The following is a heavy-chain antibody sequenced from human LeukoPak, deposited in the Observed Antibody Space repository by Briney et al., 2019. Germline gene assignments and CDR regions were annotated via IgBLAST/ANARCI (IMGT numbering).Heavy chain of an antibody. V-gene: IGHV3-23*01. J-gene: IGHJ4*02. D-gene: IGHD6-6*01. CDR2: ISGSGGST. CDR3: AKAYCSSSGGLDDY. CDR1: GFTFSSYA. Sequence: GGSLRLSCAASGFTFSSYAMSWVRQAPGKGLEWVSAISGSGGSTYYADSVKGRFTISRDNSKNTLYLQMNSLRAEDTAVYYCAKAYCSSSGGLDDYWGQGTLATVSS.